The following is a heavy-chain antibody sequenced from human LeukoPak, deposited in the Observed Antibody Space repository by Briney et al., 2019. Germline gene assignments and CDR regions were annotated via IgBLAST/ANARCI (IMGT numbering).Heavy chain of an antibody. D-gene: IGHD2-15*01. CDR1: GYTFTSYA. Sequence: ASVTVSCKASGYTFTSYAMHWVRQAPGQRLEWMGWINAGNGNTKYSQKFQGRVTITRDTSASTAYMDTAVYYCARARYCSGGSCYTNNWFDPWGQGTLVTVSS. V-gene: IGHV1-3*01. J-gene: IGHJ5*02. CDR3: GSCYTNNWFDP. CDR2: INAGNGNT.